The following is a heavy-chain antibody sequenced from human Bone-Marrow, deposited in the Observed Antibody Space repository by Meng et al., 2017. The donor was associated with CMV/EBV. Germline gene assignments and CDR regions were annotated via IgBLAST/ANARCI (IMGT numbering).Heavy chain of an antibody. D-gene: IGHD4-17*01. CDR2: IYYSGST. CDR3: ARVPRYGARGWFDP. Sequence: SETLSLTCTVSGGSISSYYWSWIRQPPGKGLEWIGYIYYSGSTNYNPSLKSRVTISVDTSKNQFSLKLSSVTAADTAVYYCARVPRYGARGWFDPWGQGTLVTVSS. V-gene: IGHV4-59*12. CDR1: GGSISSYY. J-gene: IGHJ5*02.